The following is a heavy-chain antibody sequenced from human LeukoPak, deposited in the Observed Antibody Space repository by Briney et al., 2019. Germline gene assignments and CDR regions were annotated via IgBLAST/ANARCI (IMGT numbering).Heavy chain of an antibody. CDR1: GGSISSYY. Sequence: SETLSLTCTVSGGSISSYYWGWIRQPPGKGLEWIGSIYYSGSTYYNPSLKSRVTISVDTSKNQFSLKLSSVTAADTAVYYCARERYASSGYQFDYWGQGTLVTVSS. D-gene: IGHD3-22*01. CDR3: ARERYASSGYQFDY. V-gene: IGHV4-39*02. CDR2: IYYSGST. J-gene: IGHJ4*02.